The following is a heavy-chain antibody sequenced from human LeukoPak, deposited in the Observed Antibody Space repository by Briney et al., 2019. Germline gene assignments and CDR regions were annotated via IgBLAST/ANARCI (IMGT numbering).Heavy chain of an antibody. J-gene: IGHJ4*02. D-gene: IGHD2-8*01. V-gene: IGHV3-7*01. CDR2: IGQDGSEK. Sequence: PAGSLRLSCAASGFTFSSYWMTWVRQAPGKGLEWVANIGQDGSEKHYVDPVKGRFTISRDNAKNSLYLQMNSLRAEDTAVYYCSGGTYADYWGQGTLVTVSS. CDR1: GFTFSSYW. CDR3: SGGTYADY.